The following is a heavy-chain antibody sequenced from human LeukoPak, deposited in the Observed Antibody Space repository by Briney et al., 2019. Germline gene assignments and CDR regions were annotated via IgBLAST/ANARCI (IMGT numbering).Heavy chain of an antibody. CDR1: GGSISSRAFY. J-gene: IGHJ5*02. CDR3: ARQVAIPTLLAGWFDP. D-gene: IGHD2-2*02. CDR2: IYYSGGT. V-gene: IGHV4-39*01. Sequence: ASETLSLTCTVSGGSISSRAFYWGWIRQPPEKGLEWIGSIYYSGGTYYNPSLKSRVTISVDTSNNQFSLTLSSVTAADMAVYYCARQVAIPTLLAGWFDPWGQGTLVTVSS.